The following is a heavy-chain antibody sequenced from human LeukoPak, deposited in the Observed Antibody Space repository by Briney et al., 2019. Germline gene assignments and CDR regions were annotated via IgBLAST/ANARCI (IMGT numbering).Heavy chain of an antibody. CDR3: ARPVGYSGSGSYYGY. D-gene: IGHD3-10*01. J-gene: IGHJ4*02. Sequence: GGSLRLSCAASGFTFSSCEMNWVRQAPGEGLEWVSYISSSGSTIHYTDSVKGRFTISRDNAKNSLYLQMNSLRAEDTAVYYCARPVGYSGSGSYYGYWAQGTLVTVSS. CDR1: GFTFSSCE. CDR2: ISSSGSTI. V-gene: IGHV3-48*03.